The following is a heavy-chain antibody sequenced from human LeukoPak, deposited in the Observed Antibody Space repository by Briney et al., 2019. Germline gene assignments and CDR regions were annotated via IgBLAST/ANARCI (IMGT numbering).Heavy chain of an antibody. J-gene: IGHJ3*02. CDR3: ARDRRAHTVQLWSPPGAFDI. Sequence: GGSLRLSCAASGFTFSSYSMNWVRQAPGKGLEWVSYISSSSSTIYYADSVKGRFAISRDNSKNTLYLQMNSLRAEDTAVYYCARDRRAHTVQLWSPPGAFDIWGQGTMVTVSS. CDR2: ISSSSSTI. CDR1: GFTFSSYS. D-gene: IGHD5-18*01. V-gene: IGHV3-48*01.